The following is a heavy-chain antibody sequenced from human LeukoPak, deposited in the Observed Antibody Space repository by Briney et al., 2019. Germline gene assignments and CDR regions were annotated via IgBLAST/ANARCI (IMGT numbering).Heavy chain of an antibody. V-gene: IGHV3-21*04. Sequence: GGSLRLSCTASGFTFSKYHMNWVRQAPGKGLEWVSSISSSSVYIHYADSVRGRFTISRDNGKNSLYLQMSSLTAEDTALFYCARDDLRDGAFDIWGQGTMVTVSS. J-gene: IGHJ3*02. CDR2: ISSSSVYI. CDR3: ARDDLRDGAFDI. CDR1: GFTFSKYH.